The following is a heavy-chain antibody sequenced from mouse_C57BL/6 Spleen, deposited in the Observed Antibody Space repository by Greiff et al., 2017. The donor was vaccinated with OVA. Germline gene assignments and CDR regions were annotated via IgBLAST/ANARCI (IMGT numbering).Heavy chain of an antibody. J-gene: IGHJ4*01. CDR1: GYTFTGYW. CDR3: ARDYTCYAMDY. D-gene: IGHD2-13*01. CDR2: ILPGSGST. V-gene: IGHV1-9*01. Sequence: VQLQQSGAELMKPGASVKLSCKASGYTFTGYWIDWVKQRPGHGLEWIGEILPGSGSTNYNEKFKGQATFTVDTSSNTAYMQLSSLPAEDAAVYYCARDYTCYAMDYWGQGTSVTVSS.